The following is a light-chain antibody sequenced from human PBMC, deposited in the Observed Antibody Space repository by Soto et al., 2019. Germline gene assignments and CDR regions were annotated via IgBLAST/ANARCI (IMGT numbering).Light chain of an antibody. CDR3: QQYGPSPMYT. Sequence: EIVLTQSPGTLSLSPGEMATLSCRASQTVSSSYLAWYQQKPGQAPRLLIYGASTRATGIPGRFSGSAYGTDFTLTISRLEPEDFEVYYCQQYGPSPMYTFGQGTNLEIK. J-gene: IGKJ2*01. V-gene: IGKV3-20*01. CDR2: GAS. CDR1: QTVSSSY.